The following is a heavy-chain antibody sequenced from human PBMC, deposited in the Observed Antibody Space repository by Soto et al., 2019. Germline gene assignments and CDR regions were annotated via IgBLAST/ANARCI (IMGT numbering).Heavy chain of an antibody. Sequence: PGGSLRLSCVTSGFFFDNYAMHWVRQAPGKGPEWVSGLSGNSDIVAYADSVKGRFTISRDNAKNSLYLQMNSLRDEDTAVYYCARDRIAVAGSSWFDYWGQGTLVT. D-gene: IGHD6-19*01. CDR2: LSGNSDIV. CDR3: ARDRIAVAGSSWFDY. V-gene: IGHV3-9*01. CDR1: GFFFDNYA. J-gene: IGHJ4*02.